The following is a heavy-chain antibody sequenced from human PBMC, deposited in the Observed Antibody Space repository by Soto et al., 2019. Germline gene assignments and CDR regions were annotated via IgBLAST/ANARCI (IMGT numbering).Heavy chain of an antibody. D-gene: IGHD2-2*01. CDR1: GGSFSGYY. J-gene: IGHJ3*02. CDR2: INHRGST. CDR3: AREYEDDAFDI. Sequence: QVQLQQWGAGLLKPSETLSLTCAVYGGSFSGYYWSWIRQPPGKGLEWIGEINHRGSTNYNPSLKSRVTISVDTSKIQFSLKLSSVTAADTAVYSCAREYEDDAFDIWGKGTMVTVSS. V-gene: IGHV4-34*01.